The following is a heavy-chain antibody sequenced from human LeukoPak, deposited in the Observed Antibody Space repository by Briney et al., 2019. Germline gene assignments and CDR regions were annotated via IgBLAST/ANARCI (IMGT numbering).Heavy chain of an antibody. D-gene: IGHD2-2*01. Sequence: PGGSLRLSCAASGFTFSSYGMHWVRQAPGKGLEWVAVISYDGSNKYYADSVKGRFTISRDNSKNTLYLQMNSLRAEDTAVYYCAKDGAPIVVVPAAMIPPWYYYGMDVWGQGTTVTVPS. V-gene: IGHV3-30*18. J-gene: IGHJ6*02. CDR2: ISYDGSNK. CDR1: GFTFSSYG. CDR3: AKDGAPIVVVPAAMIPPWYYYGMDV.